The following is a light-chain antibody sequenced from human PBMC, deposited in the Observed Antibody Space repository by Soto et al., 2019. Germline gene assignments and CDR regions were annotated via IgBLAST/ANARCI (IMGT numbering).Light chain of an antibody. V-gene: IGKV1-33*01. Sequence: DIQMTQSPSSLSASVGDRVTITCQASQDISTFLNWFQQKPGKAPNLLIYDASSLETGVPSRFSGGGSGTEFTFTINSLQPEDIATYYCQQYNTFPLTFGQGTRLEIK. J-gene: IGKJ5*01. CDR2: DAS. CDR3: QQYNTFPLT. CDR1: QDISTF.